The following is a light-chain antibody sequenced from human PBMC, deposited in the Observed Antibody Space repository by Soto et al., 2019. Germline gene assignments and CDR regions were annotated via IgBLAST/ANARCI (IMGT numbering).Light chain of an antibody. CDR3: QQYNNWPPFT. J-gene: IGKJ5*01. CDR2: GAS. V-gene: IGKV3D-15*01. Sequence: EIVMTQSPATLSVSPGERAALSCRASQSVSSSYLAWYQQKPGQAPRLLIYGASSRATGIPDRFSGSGSGTDFTLTISNLQSEDFAVYYCQQYNNWPPFTFGQGTRLEIK. CDR1: QSVSSSY.